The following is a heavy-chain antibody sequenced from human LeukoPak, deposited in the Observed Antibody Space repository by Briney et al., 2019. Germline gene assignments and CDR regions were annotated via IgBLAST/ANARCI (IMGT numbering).Heavy chain of an antibody. CDR3: ASVAAAGTIWFDP. V-gene: IGHV1-69*05. J-gene: IGHJ5*02. D-gene: IGHD6-13*01. Sequence: ASVKVSCKASGGTFSSYAISWVRQAPGQGLEWMGGIIPIFGTANYAQKFQGRVTITTDESTSTAYMELSGLRSEDTAVYYCASVAAAGTIWFDPWGQGTLVTVSS. CDR1: GGTFSSYA. CDR2: IIPIFGTA.